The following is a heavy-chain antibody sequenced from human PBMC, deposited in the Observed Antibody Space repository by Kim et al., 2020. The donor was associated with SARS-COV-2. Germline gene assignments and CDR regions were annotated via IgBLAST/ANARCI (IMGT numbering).Heavy chain of an antibody. CDR2: INPNSGGT. Sequence: ASVKVSCKASGYTFTGYYMHWVRQAPGQGLEWMGWINPNSGGTNYAQKFQGRVTMTRDTSISTAYMELSRLRSDDTAVYYCARDSGGSGLYYYYGMDVWGQGTTVTVSS. CDR3: ARDSGGSGLYYYYGMDV. J-gene: IGHJ6*02. D-gene: IGHD3-10*01. CDR1: GYTFTGYY. V-gene: IGHV1-2*02.